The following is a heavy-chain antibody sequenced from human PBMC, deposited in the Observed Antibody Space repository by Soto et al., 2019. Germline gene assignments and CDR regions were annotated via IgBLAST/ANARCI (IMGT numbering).Heavy chain of an antibody. CDR2: INHSGST. CDR3: ARARGVPGNWYFDL. CDR1: GGSFSGYY. J-gene: IGHJ2*01. D-gene: IGHD1-26*01. V-gene: IGHV4-34*01. Sequence: QVQLQQWGAGLLKPSETLSLTCAVYGGSFSGYYWSWIRQPPGKGLEWIGEINHSGSTNYNPSLKSRVTISVDTSKHQFSLKLSSVTAADTAVYDCARARGVPGNWYFDLWGRGTLVTVSS.